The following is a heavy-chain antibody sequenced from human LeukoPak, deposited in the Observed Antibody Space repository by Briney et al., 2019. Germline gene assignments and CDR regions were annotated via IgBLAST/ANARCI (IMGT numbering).Heavy chain of an antibody. CDR3: ARVAAGGKAFDY. D-gene: IGHD6-13*01. V-gene: IGHV3-64*01. J-gene: IGHJ4*02. CDR2: ISSNGGST. CDR1: GFTFSSYA. Sequence: GGSLRLSCAASGFTFSSYAMHWVRQAPGKGLEYVSAISSNGGSTYYANSVKGRFTISRDNSKNTLYLQMNSLRAGDTAVYYCARVAAGGKAFDYWGQGTLVTVSS.